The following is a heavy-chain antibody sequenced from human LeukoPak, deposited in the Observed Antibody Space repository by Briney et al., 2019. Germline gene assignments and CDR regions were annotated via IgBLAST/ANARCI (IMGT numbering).Heavy chain of an antibody. CDR1: GGSFSGYY. D-gene: IGHD6-13*01. V-gene: IGHV4-34*01. Sequence: KPSETLSLTCAVYGGSFSGYYWSWIRQHPGKGLEWIGYIYYSGSTYYNPSLKSRVTISVDTSKNQFSLKLSSVTAADTAVYYCARDFRQQLVHPYWGQGTLVTVSS. CDR2: IYYSGST. CDR3: ARDFRQQLVHPY. J-gene: IGHJ4*02.